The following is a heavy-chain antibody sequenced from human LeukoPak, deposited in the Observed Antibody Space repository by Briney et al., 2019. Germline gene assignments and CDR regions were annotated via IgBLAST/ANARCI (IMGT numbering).Heavy chain of an antibody. CDR1: GFTFSSYA. Sequence: GGSLRLSCAASGFTFSSYAMSWVRQAPGKGLEWVSAISGSGGSTSYADSVKGRFTISRDNSKNTLYLQMNSLRAEDTAVYYCAKDAGYDSSGEVDYWGQGTLVTVSS. J-gene: IGHJ4*02. D-gene: IGHD3-22*01. V-gene: IGHV3-23*01. CDR3: AKDAGYDSSGEVDY. CDR2: ISGSGGST.